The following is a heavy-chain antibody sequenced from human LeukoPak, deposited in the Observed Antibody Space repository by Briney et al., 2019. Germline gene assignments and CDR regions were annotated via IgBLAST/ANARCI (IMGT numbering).Heavy chain of an antibody. CDR1: GFTFSSYS. V-gene: IGHV3-21*01. CDR3: ARDPAYYYGSGSPPDDY. CDR2: ISSSSSYI. Sequence: GGSLRLSCAASGFTFSSYSMNWVRQAPGKGLEWVSSISSSSSYIYYADSVKGRFTISRDNAKNSLYLQMNSLRAEDTAVYYCARDPAYYYGSGSPPDDYWGQGTLVTVSS. D-gene: IGHD3-10*01. J-gene: IGHJ4*02.